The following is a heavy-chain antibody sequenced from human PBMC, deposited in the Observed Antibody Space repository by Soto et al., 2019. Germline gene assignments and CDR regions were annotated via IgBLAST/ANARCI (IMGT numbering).Heavy chain of an antibody. Sequence: GGSLRLSCAASGFTFSSYAMHWVRQAPGKGLEWVAVISYDGSNKYYADSVKGRFTISRDNSKNTLYLQMNSLRAEDTAVYYCARDYYRFNSGYGFSMDVWGQGTTVTISS. D-gene: IGHD5-12*01. J-gene: IGHJ6*02. V-gene: IGHV3-30-3*01. CDR3: ARDYYRFNSGYGFSMDV. CDR2: ISYDGSNK. CDR1: GFTFSSYA.